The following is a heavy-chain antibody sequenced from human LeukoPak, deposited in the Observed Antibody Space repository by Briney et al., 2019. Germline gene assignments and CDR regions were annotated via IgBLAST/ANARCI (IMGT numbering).Heavy chain of an antibody. D-gene: IGHD6-6*01. CDR2: IYHSGST. CDR3: ARGSSSPTHFDY. J-gene: IGHJ4*02. Sequence: PSQTLSLTCAVSGGSISSGGYSWSWIRQPPGKGLKWIGYIYHSGSTYYNPSLKSRVTISVDRSKNQFSLKLSSVTAADTAVYYCARGSSSPTHFDYWGQGTLVTVSS. V-gene: IGHV4-30-2*01. CDR1: GGSISSGGYS.